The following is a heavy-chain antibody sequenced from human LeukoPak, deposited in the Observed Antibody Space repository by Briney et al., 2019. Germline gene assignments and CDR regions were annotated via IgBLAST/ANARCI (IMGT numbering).Heavy chain of an antibody. Sequence: PGGSLRLSRAASGFTFSSYAMHWVRQAPGKGLEWVAVISYDGSNKYYADSVKGRFTISRDNSKNTLYLQMNSLRAEDTAVYYCASGIAALGDYWGQGTLVTVSS. V-gene: IGHV3-30*01. CDR3: ASGIAALGDY. J-gene: IGHJ4*02. CDR2: ISYDGSNK. CDR1: GFTFSSYA. D-gene: IGHD6-6*01.